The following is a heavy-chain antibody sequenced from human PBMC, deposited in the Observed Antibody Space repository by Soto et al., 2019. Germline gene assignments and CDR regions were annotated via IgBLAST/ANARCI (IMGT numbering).Heavy chain of an antibody. V-gene: IGHV1-69*06. J-gene: IGHJ5*02. D-gene: IGHD4-17*01. CDR2: IIPIFGTA. CDR1: GGTFSSYA. CDR3: AGDQVDDGAINWFDP. Sequence: QVQLVQSGAAVKQPGSSVKVSCKASGGTFSSYAISWVRQAPGQGLEWMGGIIPIFGTANYAQKFQGRVTITADKSTSTASMELSSLRSEDTAVYYCAGDQVDDGAINWFDPWGQGTLVTVAA.